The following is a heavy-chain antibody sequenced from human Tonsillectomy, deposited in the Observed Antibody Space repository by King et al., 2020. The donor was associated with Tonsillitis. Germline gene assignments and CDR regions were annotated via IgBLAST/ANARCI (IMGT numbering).Heavy chain of an antibody. V-gene: IGHV1-69*12. Sequence: QLVQSAAEMKKPGSSVKVSCKASGGTFSSFAVSWVRQAPGQGLEWMGGIVPIFDTLHYAQKFQGRVTIFADESTTTAYMELRSLTSEDTAVYYCARHTSGWYYFDYWGQGTLVTVSS. D-gene: IGHD6-19*01. CDR3: ARHTSGWYYFDY. CDR2: IVPIFDTL. CDR1: GGTFSSFA. J-gene: IGHJ4*02.